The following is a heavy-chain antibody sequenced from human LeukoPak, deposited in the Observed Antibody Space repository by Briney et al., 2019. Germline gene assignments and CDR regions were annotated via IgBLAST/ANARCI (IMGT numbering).Heavy chain of an antibody. CDR1: GSTFSSYW. CDR3: ARDRREAYYDILSGYTYYYYGMDV. CDR2: INGDGSIT. J-gene: IGHJ6*02. V-gene: IGHV3-74*01. Sequence: PGGSLRLSCAASGSTFSSYWMHWVRQAPGKGLVWVSRINGDGSITNYADSVKGRFTISRDNSKNTLYLQMNSLRAEDTAVYYCARDRREAYYDILSGYTYYYYGMDVWGQGTTVTVSS. D-gene: IGHD3-9*01.